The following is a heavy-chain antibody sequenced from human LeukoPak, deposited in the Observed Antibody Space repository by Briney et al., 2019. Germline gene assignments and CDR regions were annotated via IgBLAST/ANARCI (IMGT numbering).Heavy chain of an antibody. D-gene: IGHD6-13*01. V-gene: IGHV3-11*04. CDR1: GFTFSDYY. CDR3: ARGAAAGTMWGGFDY. Sequence: PGGSLRLSCAASGFTFSDYYMSWIRQAPGGGLEWVSYISSSGSTIYYADSVKGRFTISRDNAKNTLYLQMNSLRAEDTAVYYCARGAAAGTMWGGFDYWGQGTLVTVSS. CDR2: ISSSGSTI. J-gene: IGHJ4*02.